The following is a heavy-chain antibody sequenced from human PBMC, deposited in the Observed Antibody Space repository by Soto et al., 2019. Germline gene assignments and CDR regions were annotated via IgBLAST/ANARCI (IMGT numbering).Heavy chain of an antibody. D-gene: IGHD6-13*01. CDR2: IYYSGST. V-gene: IGHV4-59*01. CDR3: ARDRGAAAGTGHWFDP. J-gene: IGHJ5*02. Sequence: SETLSLTCTVSGGSISSYHWSWIRQPPGKGLEWIGYIYYSGSTNYNPSLKSRVTISVDTSKNQFSLKLSSVTAADTAVYYCARDRGAAAGTGHWFDPWSQGTLVTVSS. CDR1: GGSISSYH.